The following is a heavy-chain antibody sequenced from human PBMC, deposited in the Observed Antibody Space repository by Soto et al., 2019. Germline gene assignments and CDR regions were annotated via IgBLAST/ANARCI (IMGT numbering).Heavy chain of an antibody. D-gene: IGHD1-1*01. J-gene: IGHJ4*01. CDR2: LYTGTDT. Sequence: GGSLRLSCAASGFTVSSTYLTWVRQAPGKGLEWVAILYTGTDTVYADSVKGRFTISRDSSKNTFYLQMNSLRAEDTAMYFCARSRYTWTYSGRFLDY. CDR3: ARSRYTWTYSGRFLDY. CDR1: GFTVSSTY. V-gene: IGHV3-53*01.